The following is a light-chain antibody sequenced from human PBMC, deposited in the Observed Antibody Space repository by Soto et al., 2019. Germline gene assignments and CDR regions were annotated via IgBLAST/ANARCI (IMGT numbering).Light chain of an antibody. Sequence: QSVLTQPASVSGSLGQSITISCTGTSSDVGGYNYVSWYQQHPGKAPKLMIYEVSNRPSGVSNRFSGSKSGNTASLTISGLQAEDETDYYCSSYTSSLYVFGTGTKVT. CDR3: SSYTSSLYV. CDR2: EVS. CDR1: SSDVGGYNY. V-gene: IGLV2-14*01. J-gene: IGLJ1*01.